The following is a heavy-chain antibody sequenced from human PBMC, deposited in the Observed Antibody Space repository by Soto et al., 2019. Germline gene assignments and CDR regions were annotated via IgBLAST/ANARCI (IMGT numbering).Heavy chain of an antibody. D-gene: IGHD5-18*01. Sequence: SETLSLTCTFSGGSISGYFWNWIRQPPGKGLEWIGYMSYTGNTNYNPSLTSRVSISVDTSKNQFSLNLNSVTAADTAVYYCARADTTIVTLAQWGQGTLVTVYS. CDR2: MSYTGNT. J-gene: IGHJ4*02. V-gene: IGHV4-59*01. CDR3: ARADTTIVTLAQ. CDR1: GGSISGYF.